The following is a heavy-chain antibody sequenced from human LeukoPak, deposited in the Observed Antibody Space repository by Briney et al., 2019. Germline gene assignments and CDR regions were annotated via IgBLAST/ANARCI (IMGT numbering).Heavy chain of an antibody. D-gene: IGHD1-26*01. Sequence: PGGSLRLSCAASGFTFSSYAMSWVRQAPGKGLEWVSSISGSGATFYADSVKGRFTISRDNSRNTMSLQMNSLRAEDTAVYYCAKAPTWSNWDFDLWGRGTPVTVSS. CDR3: AKAPTWSNWDFDL. J-gene: IGHJ2*01. V-gene: IGHV3-23*01. CDR1: GFTFSSYA. CDR2: ISGSGAT.